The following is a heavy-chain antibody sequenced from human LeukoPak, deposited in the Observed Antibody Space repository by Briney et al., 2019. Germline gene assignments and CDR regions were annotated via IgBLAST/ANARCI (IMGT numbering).Heavy chain of an antibody. CDR2: ISGSGGST. CDR1: GFTFSNYA. V-gene: IGHV3-23*01. CDR3: AKDLAGSGSYSFDY. J-gene: IGHJ4*02. Sequence: GGSLRLSCAASGFTFSNYAMNWARQAPGRGLEWVSAISGSGGSTYYADSVKGRFTISRDNSKNTLYLQMNSLRAEDTAVYYCAKDLAGSGSYSFDYWGQGTLVTVSS. D-gene: IGHD1-26*01.